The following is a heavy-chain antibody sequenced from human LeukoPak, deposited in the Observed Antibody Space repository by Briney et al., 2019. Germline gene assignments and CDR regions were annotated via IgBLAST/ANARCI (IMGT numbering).Heavy chain of an antibody. CDR2: ISGSGGGT. CDR3: AKEGIPRGGGEGLDY. CDR1: GFTFSSYA. J-gene: IGHJ4*02. D-gene: IGHD2-15*01. V-gene: IGHV3-23*01. Sequence: GGSLRLSCAASGFTFSSYAMSWVRQAPGKGLEWVSAISGSGGGTYYADSVKGRFTISRDNSKNTLYLQMNSLRAEDTAVYYCAKEGIPRGGGEGLDYWGQGTLVTVSS.